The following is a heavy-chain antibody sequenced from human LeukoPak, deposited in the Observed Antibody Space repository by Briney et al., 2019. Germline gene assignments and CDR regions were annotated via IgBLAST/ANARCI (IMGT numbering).Heavy chain of an antibody. D-gene: IGHD3-22*01. J-gene: IGHJ4*02. CDR1: GASISSGGYY. Sequence: SQTLSLTCTVSGASISSGGYYWSWIRQHPGKGLEWIGYIFYSGSTYYNPSLKSRVTISVDTSKNQFSLKLSSVTAADTAVYYCAEATYYYAYSGLPTPGLSDYWGQGTLVTVSS. V-gene: IGHV4-31*03. CDR3: AEATYYYAYSGLPTPGLSDY. CDR2: IFYSGST.